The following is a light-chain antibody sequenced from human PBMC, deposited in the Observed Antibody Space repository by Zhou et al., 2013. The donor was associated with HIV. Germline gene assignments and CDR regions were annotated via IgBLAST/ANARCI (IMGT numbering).Light chain of an antibody. CDR1: QSVATN. CDR2: GVS. Sequence: EIVMTQSPATLSVSSGERATLSCRASQSVATNLAWYQQKPGQAPRLLIYGVSTRATGIPDRFSGSGSGTDFTLTISRLEPEDFAVYFCQQYGSSPVTFGQGTKLEIK. V-gene: IGKV3-20*01. J-gene: IGKJ2*01. CDR3: QQYGSSPVT.